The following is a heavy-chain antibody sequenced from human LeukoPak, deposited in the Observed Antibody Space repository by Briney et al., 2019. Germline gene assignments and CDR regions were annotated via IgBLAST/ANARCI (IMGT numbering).Heavy chain of an antibody. V-gene: IGHV3-23*01. J-gene: IGHJ4*02. CDR1: GFTFSNYA. CDR3: ARWEVRGY. CDR2: ISGSSAGT. Sequence: PGGSLRLSCATSGFTFSNYAMSWVRQAPGKGLEWVSAISGSSAGTYYADSVKGRFTISRDNSKNTLYLQMNSLRAEDTAVYYCARWEVRGYWGQGTLVTVSS. D-gene: IGHD1-26*01.